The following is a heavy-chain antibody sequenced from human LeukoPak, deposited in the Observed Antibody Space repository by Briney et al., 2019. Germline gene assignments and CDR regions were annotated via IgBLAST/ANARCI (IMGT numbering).Heavy chain of an antibody. CDR2: ISYDGSNK. CDR3: ARILKVLGGDYFDY. J-gene: IGHJ4*02. D-gene: IGHD3-3*02. CDR1: GFTFSSYA. V-gene: IGHV3-30-3*01. Sequence: QSGGSLRLSCAASGFTFSSYAMHWVRQAPGKGLEWVAVISYDGSNKYYADSVKGRFTISRDNSKNTLYLQMNSLRAEDTAVYYCARILKVLGGDYFDYWGQGTLVTVSS.